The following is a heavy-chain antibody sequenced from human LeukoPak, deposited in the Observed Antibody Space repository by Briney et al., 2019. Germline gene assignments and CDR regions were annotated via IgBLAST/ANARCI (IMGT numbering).Heavy chain of an antibody. Sequence: PGGSLRLSCAASGFTFSSFSMNWVRQAPGKGLECVSYISSGSSTIYYADSVKGRFTISRDNAKNTLYLQMNSLRAEDTAVYYCAKKRGTPVTTIDIWGQGTMVTVSS. CDR1: GFTFSSFS. V-gene: IGHV3-48*01. CDR3: AKKRGTPVTTIDI. D-gene: IGHD4-17*01. CDR2: ISSGSSTI. J-gene: IGHJ3*02.